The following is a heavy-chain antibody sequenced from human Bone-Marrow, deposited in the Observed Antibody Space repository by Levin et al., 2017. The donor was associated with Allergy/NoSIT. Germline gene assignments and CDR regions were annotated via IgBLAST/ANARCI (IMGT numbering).Heavy chain of an antibody. J-gene: IGHJ4*02. V-gene: IGHV3-30*04. CDR1: GFTFSNFA. Sequence: PGGSLRLSCAASGFTFSNFAMHWVRQAPGKGLEWVAVTTYDGSNKYYADSVKGRFTISRDNSKNTLYLQMSSLRVDDTAVYYCLPYCGRDCPLLGGQGTLVTVSS. D-gene: IGHD2-21*02. CDR3: LPYCGRDCPLL. CDR2: TTYDGSNK.